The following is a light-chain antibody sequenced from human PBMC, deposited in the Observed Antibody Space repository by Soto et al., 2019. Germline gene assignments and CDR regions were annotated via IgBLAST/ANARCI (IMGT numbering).Light chain of an antibody. CDR2: GNS. Sequence: QSVLTQPPSVSGVPGQRVTISCTGSSSNIGAGYDVHWYQQLPGTAPKLLIYGNSNRPSGVPDRFSGSKSGTSASLAITGLQAEDEADYYCQSYDSSLSPVVFGGGTQLTVL. CDR1: SSNIGAGYD. V-gene: IGLV1-40*01. CDR3: QSYDSSLSPVV. J-gene: IGLJ2*01.